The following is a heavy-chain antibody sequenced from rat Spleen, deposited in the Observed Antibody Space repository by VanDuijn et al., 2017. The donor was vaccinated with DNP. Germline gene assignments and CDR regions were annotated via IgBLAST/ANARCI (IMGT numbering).Heavy chain of an antibody. J-gene: IGHJ3*01. CDR1: GYSITSSFR. D-gene: IGHD1-4*01. CDR3: ARTYHGYNYWFAY. CDR2: IDNADNT. Sequence: EVHLQESGPGLVKPSQSLSLTCSVTGYSITSSFRWNWIRKFPGNKLEWMGYIDNADNTYYNPSLKSRISITRDTSKNQFILQVNSVTTEDTATYYCARTYHGYNYWFAYWGQGTLVTVSS. V-gene: IGHV3-3*01.